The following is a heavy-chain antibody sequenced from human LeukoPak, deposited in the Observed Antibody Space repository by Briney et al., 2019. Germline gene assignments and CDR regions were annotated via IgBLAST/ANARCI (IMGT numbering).Heavy chain of an antibody. CDR1: GFTFSSYS. CDR2: ISSSSSYI. V-gene: IGHV3-21*01. Sequence: PGGFLRLSCAASGFTFSSYSMNWVRQAPGKGLEWVSSISSSSSYIYYADSVEGRFTISRDNAKNSLYLQMNSLRAEDTAVYYCASLTLIWSGYYGGGQGTLVTVSS. J-gene: IGHJ4*02. D-gene: IGHD3-3*01. CDR3: ASLTLIWSGYYG.